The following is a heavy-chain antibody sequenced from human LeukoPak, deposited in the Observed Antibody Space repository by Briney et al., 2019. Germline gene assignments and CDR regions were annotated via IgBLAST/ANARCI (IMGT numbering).Heavy chain of an antibody. J-gene: IGHJ4*02. D-gene: IGHD6-13*01. Sequence: PSETLSLTCTVSGGSISSYYWSWIRQPPGKGLEWIGYIYYSGSTNYNPSLKSRVTISVDTSKNQFSLKLSSVTAADTAVYYCATHSSSWSLYFDYWGQGTLVTVSS. CDR3: ATHSSSWSLYFDY. CDR2: IYYSGST. V-gene: IGHV4-59*01. CDR1: GGSISSYY.